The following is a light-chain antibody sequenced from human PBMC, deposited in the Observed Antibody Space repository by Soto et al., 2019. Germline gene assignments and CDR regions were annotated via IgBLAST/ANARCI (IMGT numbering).Light chain of an antibody. J-gene: IGLJ1*01. CDR2: DVS. CDR1: SSDVGGYNY. CDR3: SSFTSSSTSYV. V-gene: IGLV2-14*01. Sequence: QSALTQPASVSGSPGQSITISCTGTSSDVGGYNYVSWYQQHPGKAPKLMIYDVSNRPSGVSNRLAGSKSGNTASMTISGRQAADESDYDCSSFTSSSTSYVFATGTKVTVL.